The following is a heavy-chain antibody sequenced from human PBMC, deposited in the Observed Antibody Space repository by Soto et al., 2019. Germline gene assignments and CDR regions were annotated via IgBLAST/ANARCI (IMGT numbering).Heavy chain of an antibody. CDR2: ISGSGDST. V-gene: IGHV3-23*01. J-gene: IGHJ4*02. Sequence: GGSLRLSCAASGFTFSSYAMSWVRQAPGKGLEWVSAISGSGDSTYYADSVKGRFTISRDNSRNTLYLQMNSLRAEDTAVYYCAQNQERELLDYWGQGTLVTVSS. CDR3: AQNQERELLDY. CDR1: GFTFSSYA. D-gene: IGHD1-7*01.